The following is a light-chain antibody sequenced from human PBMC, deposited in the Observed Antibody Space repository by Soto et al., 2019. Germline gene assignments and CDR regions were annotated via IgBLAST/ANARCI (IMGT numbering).Light chain of an antibody. J-gene: IGKJ1*01. Sequence: EIVLTQSPGTLSLSPGERATLSCRASQTISSTYLAWYQQKPGQAPRLLIYHASARATGIPARFSGSGSGTEFTLTIRGLQSEDFAVYYCQQYNNWPPWTFGQGTKGDIK. V-gene: IGKV3-15*01. CDR2: HAS. CDR3: QQYNNWPPWT. CDR1: QTISSTY.